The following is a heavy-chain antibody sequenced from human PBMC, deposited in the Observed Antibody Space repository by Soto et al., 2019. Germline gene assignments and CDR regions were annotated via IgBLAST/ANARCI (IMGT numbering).Heavy chain of an antibody. CDR2: ISSSGSTI. V-gene: IGHV3-48*03. J-gene: IGHJ6*02. CDR3: ARVGPYYYDSSGYYPIHYYYGMDV. D-gene: IGHD3-22*01. Sequence: GSLRLSCAASGFTFSSYEMNWVRQAPGKGLEWVSYISSSGSTIYYADSVKGRFTISRDNAKNSLYLQMNSLRAEDTAVYYCARVGPYYYDSSGYYPIHYYYGMDVWGQGTTVTVSS. CDR1: GFTFSSYE.